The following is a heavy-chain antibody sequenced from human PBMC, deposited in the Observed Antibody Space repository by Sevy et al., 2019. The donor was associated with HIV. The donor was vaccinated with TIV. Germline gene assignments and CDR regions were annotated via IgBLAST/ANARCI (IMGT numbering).Heavy chain of an antibody. CDR2: ITRSSSYI. V-gene: IGHV3-21*01. Sequence: GGSLRLSCAASGFIFSQYSLNWVRQAPGKGLEWVSSITRSSSYIYNADSVKGRFTISRDNAKTSLYLQMNSLRAEDTAVYYCARAYGDYVGGYYFDYWGQGTLVTVSS. J-gene: IGHJ4*02. CDR1: GFIFSQYS. D-gene: IGHD4-17*01. CDR3: ARAYGDYVGGYYFDY.